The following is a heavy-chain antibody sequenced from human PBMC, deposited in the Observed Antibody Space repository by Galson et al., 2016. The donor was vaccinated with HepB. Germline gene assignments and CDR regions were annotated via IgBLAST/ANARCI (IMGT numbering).Heavy chain of an antibody. V-gene: IGHV3-23*01. CDR3: AKDITASVTSGGYYFDC. Sequence: SLRLSCAASGFTFSNHAMSWVRQGPGKGLEWVSGISGSGGSTFYADSVKGRLTIARDNSRNTLYLQMNSLRAEDTAVYYCAKDITASVTSGGYYFDCWGQGTLVTVSS. D-gene: IGHD3-10*01. CDR2: ISGSGGST. J-gene: IGHJ4*02. CDR1: GFTFSNHA.